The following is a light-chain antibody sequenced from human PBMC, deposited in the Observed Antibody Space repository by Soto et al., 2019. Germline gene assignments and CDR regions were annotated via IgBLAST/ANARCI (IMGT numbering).Light chain of an antibody. CDR2: AAS. CDR1: QGISNY. J-gene: IGKJ3*01. Sequence: DIQMTQSPSSLSASVGDRVTITCRASQGISNYLAWYQQQPGKPPKLLMYAASTLQSGVPSRFSGSGSGTDFTLTISSLQPEDVATYYCQRYNSVPPVTFSPGTKVNL. V-gene: IGKV1-27*01. CDR3: QRYNSVPPVT.